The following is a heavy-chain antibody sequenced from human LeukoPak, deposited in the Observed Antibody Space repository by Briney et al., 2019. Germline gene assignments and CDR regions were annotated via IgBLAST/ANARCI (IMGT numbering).Heavy chain of an antibody. Sequence: GGSLRLSCAASGFNVSYYSMNWVRQAPGKGLEWVSYISFSNSTLYYADSVRGRFTISRDNAKNSLSLQMDSLRAEDTAVYYCAGGGATSFDYWGQGILVTVSS. CDR3: AGGGATSFDY. J-gene: IGHJ4*02. CDR1: GFNVSYYS. D-gene: IGHD5-12*01. V-gene: IGHV3-48*04. CDR2: ISFSNSTL.